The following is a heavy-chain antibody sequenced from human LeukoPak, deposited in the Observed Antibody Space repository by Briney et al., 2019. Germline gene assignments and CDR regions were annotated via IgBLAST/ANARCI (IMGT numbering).Heavy chain of an antibody. CDR3: ARDWALPTPHYFDY. CDR1: GYTFTSYG. J-gene: IGHJ4*02. CDR2: ISAYNGNT. D-gene: IGHD1-26*01. V-gene: IGHV1-18*01. Sequence: ASVKVSCKASGYTFTSYGISWVRQAPGQGLEWMGWISAYNGNTNYAQKLQGRVTMTTDTSTSTAYMELRSLRSDDTALYYCARDWALPTPHYFDYWGQGTLVTVSS.